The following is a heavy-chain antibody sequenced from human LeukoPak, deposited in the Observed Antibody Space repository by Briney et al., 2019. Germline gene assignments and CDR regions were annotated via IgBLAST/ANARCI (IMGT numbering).Heavy chain of an antibody. CDR1: GGSITDPYSY. V-gene: IGHV4-39*01. J-gene: IGHJ3*01. CDR3: ARSQWLESDAFSV. Sequence: SETLSLTCTVSGGSITDPYSYWGWIRQPPGKGLDWIGSVYYSGSTYYKSSLKSRITISVDTSKNQFSLRLTSVTAADTAVYYCARSQWLESDAFSVWGLGTMVTASS. CDR2: VYYSGST. D-gene: IGHD6-19*01.